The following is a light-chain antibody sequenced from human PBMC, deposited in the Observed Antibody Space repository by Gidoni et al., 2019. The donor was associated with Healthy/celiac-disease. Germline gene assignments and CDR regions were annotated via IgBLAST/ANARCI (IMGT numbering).Light chain of an antibody. Sequence: SYELTQPPSVSVSPGQTASITFPGEKLGDKYACWYQQKPGQSPVRVIYQDSKRPSGIPERFSGSNSGNTATLTISGTQAMDEADYYWQAWDSSTLYVFGTGTKVTGL. J-gene: IGLJ1*01. CDR1: KLGDKY. CDR2: QDS. V-gene: IGLV3-1*01. CDR3: QAWDSSTLYV.